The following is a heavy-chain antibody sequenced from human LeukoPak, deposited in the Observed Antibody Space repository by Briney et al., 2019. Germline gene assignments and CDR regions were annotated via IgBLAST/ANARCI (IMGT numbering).Heavy chain of an antibody. Sequence: ASVKVSCKASGYTFTGYYMHWVRQAPGQGLEWMGWINPNSGGTNYAQKFQGRVTMTRDTSISTAYMELSRLRSDDTAVYYCARDGYPGIAAAGSNWGQGTLVTASS. D-gene: IGHD6-13*01. CDR3: ARDGYPGIAAAGSN. J-gene: IGHJ4*02. CDR1: GYTFTGYY. CDR2: INPNSGGT. V-gene: IGHV1-2*02.